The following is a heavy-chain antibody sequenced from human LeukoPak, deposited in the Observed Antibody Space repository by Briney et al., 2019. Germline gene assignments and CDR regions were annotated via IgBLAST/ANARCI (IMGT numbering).Heavy chain of an antibody. CDR3: ARGAGTTVYYMDV. CDR1: GFTFSSYA. Sequence: GRSLRLSCAASGFTFSSYAMHWVRQAPGKGLEWVAVISPDGSNKYYADPVKGQFTISRDNSKDTLSLQMNSLRPEDTAVYYCARGAGTTVYYMDVWGKGTTVTVSS. D-gene: IGHD1-7*01. J-gene: IGHJ6*03. V-gene: IGHV3-30*01. CDR2: ISPDGSNK.